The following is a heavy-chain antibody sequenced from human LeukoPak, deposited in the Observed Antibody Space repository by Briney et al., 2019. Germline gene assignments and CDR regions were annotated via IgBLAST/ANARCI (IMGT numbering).Heavy chain of an antibody. J-gene: IGHJ5*02. Sequence: PSETLSLTCTVSGGSVSSGSYYWSWIRQPPGKGLEWIGYIYYSGSTNYNPSLKSRVTISVDTSRNQFPLKLSSVTAADTAVYYCARGTAAAAYNWFDPWGQGTLVTVSS. CDR3: ARGTAAAAYNWFDP. CDR1: GGSVSSGSYY. V-gene: IGHV4-61*01. D-gene: IGHD6-13*01. CDR2: IYYSGST.